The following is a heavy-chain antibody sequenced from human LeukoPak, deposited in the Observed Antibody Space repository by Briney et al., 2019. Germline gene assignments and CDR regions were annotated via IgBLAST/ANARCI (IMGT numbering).Heavy chain of an antibody. CDR1: GFTFSSYA. V-gene: IGHV3-23*01. J-gene: IGHJ2*01. D-gene: IGHD6-13*01. CDR2: IGGSGGST. Sequence: GGSLRLSCAASGFTFSSYAMSWVRQAPGKGLEWVSAIGGSGGSTYYADSVEGRFTISRDNSKNTLYLQMNSLRAEDTAVYYCAKYKTIVTAGQYWYFDLWGRGTLVTVSS. CDR3: AKYKTIVTAGQYWYFDL.